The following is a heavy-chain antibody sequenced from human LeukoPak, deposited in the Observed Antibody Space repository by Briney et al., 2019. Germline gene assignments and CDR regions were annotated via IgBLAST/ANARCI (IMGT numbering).Heavy chain of an antibody. D-gene: IGHD6-19*01. V-gene: IGHV1-69*04. Sequence: GASVKVSCKASGGTFSSYAISWVRQAPGQGLEWMGRIIPILGIANYAQKFPGGVTITADKSTSTAYMELSSLRSEDTAVYYCAREGSSGWYKFDYWGQGTLVTVSS. CDR3: AREGSSGWYKFDY. CDR1: GGTFSSYA. J-gene: IGHJ4*02. CDR2: IIPILGIA.